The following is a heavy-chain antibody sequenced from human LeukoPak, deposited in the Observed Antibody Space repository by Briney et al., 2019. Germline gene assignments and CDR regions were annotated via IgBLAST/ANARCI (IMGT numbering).Heavy chain of an antibody. Sequence: SVKVSCKASGGTFSSYAISWVRQAPGQGLEWMGGIIPIFGTANYAQKFQGRVTITADESTSTAYMELSSLRSEDTAVYYCARSSSSGTYYDFWSGYHGFDYWGQGTLVTVSS. CDR3: ARSSSSGTYYDFWSGYHGFDY. CDR1: GGTFSSYA. D-gene: IGHD3-3*01. CDR2: IIPIFGTA. J-gene: IGHJ4*02. V-gene: IGHV1-69*13.